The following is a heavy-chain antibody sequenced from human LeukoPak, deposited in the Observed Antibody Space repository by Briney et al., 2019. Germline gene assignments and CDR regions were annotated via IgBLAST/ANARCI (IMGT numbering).Heavy chain of an antibody. J-gene: IGHJ5*02. CDR2: LWNDGSSK. D-gene: IGHD2-15*01. V-gene: IGHV3-30*02. CDR1: GFNFKSYG. CDR3: AKDESGALFDP. Sequence: GGSLRLSCTTPGFNFKSYGMHWVRQAPGKGLEWVACLWNDGSSKFCGDSVKGRFTVSRDTSKNTLYLQMDSLRVDDTAVYYCAKDESGALFDPWGQGTLVTVSS.